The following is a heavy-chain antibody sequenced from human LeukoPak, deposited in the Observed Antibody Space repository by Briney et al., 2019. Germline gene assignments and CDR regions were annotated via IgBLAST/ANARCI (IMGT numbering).Heavy chain of an antibody. V-gene: IGHV4-31*03. J-gene: IGHJ5*02. CDR1: GGSISSGGYY. D-gene: IGHD2-15*01. CDR2: IYYSGST. Sequence: PSETLSLTCTVSGGSISSGGYYWSWIRQHPGKGLEWIGYIYYSGSTYYNPSPKSRVTISVDTSKNQFSLKLSSVTAADTAVYYCAREKRTAATVPDWFDPWGQGTLVTVSS. CDR3: AREKRTAATVPDWFDP.